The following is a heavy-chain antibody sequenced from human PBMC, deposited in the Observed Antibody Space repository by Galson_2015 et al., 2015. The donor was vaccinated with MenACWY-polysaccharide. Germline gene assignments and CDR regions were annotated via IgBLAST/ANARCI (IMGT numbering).Heavy chain of an antibody. D-gene: IGHD1-7*01. V-gene: IGHV3-21*04. CDR2: ISSSSSYI. J-gene: IGHJ6*02. Sequence: SLRLSCAASGFTFSSYSMNWVRQAPGKGLEWVSSISSSSSYIYYADSVKGRFTISRDNSKNTLYLQMNSLRAEDTAVYYCAKDITGSTGGYFYYGLDVWGQGTAVTVSS. CDR1: GFTFSSYS. CDR3: AKDITGSTGGYFYYGLDV.